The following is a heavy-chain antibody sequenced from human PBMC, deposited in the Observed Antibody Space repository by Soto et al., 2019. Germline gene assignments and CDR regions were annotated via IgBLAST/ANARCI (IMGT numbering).Heavy chain of an antibody. CDR2: IFWSDDK. D-gene: IGHD2-15*01. Sequence: QITLKESGPTLVKPTQTLTLTCTFSGFSLSTSGEGVGWIHQPPVKALEWLALIFWSDDKRYSPSLKTRLTISRDTSKDQVALTMTKMDPVDTATYFCAHKRCRRGSCFHALDIWGQGTMVTVSS. J-gene: IGHJ3*02. CDR3: AHKRCRRGSCFHALDI. V-gene: IGHV2-5*01. CDR1: GFSLSTSGEG.